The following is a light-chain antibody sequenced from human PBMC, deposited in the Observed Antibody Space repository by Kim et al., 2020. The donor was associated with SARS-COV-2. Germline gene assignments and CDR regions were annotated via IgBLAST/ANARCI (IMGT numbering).Light chain of an antibody. Sequence: SASVGASATISCRSSQSIINWLSWYQQKPGTAPNLLIHTASTLESGVPSRFSGSGSGTEFTLTNSSLQPDDSATYYCQQYNTRWTFGQGTKVDIK. J-gene: IGKJ1*01. CDR3: QQYNTRWT. CDR1: QSIINW. V-gene: IGKV1-5*03. CDR2: TAS.